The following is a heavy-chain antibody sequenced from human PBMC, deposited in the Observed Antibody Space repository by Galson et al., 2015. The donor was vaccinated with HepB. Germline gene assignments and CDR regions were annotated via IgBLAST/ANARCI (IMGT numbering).Heavy chain of an antibody. CDR2: INAANDKT. J-gene: IGHJ4*02. CDR1: GFIFTTYS. CDR3: AGGDCSSISCSPNLDWDF. D-gene: IGHD2-2*01. Sequence: CKASGFIFTTYSMHWVRQAPGQRLEWMGWINAANDKTKYSQNFQGRVTITRDTSASTTYMELSSLTSEDTAVYYCAGGDCSSISCSPNLDWDFWGQGTLVTVSS. V-gene: IGHV1-3*01.